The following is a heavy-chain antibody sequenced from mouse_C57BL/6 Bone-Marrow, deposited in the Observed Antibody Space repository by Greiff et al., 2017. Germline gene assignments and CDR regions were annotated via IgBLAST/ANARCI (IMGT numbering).Heavy chain of an antibody. CDR1: GFTFSSYG. Sequence: VQLKESGGDLVKPGGSLKLSCAASGFTFSSYGMSWVRQTPDKRLEWVATISSGGSYTYYPDSVKGRFTISRDNAKNTLYLHMSSLKSEDTAMYYCARLRGGSYFDYWGQGTTLTVSS. CDR3: ARLRGGSYFDY. J-gene: IGHJ2*01. V-gene: IGHV5-6*01. D-gene: IGHD2-12*01. CDR2: ISSGGSYT.